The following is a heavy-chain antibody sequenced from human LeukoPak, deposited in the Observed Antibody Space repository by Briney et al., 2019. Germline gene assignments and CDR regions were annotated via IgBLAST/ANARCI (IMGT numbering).Heavy chain of an antibody. CDR3: ARLGIAAAGTHFDY. CDR2: IYYSGST. CDR1: GGSISSSSYY. V-gene: IGHV4-39*01. Sequence: PSETLSLTCTVSGGSISSSSYYWGWIRQPPGKGLEWIGSIYYSGSTYYNPSLKSRVTISVDTSKNQFSLKLSSVTAADTAVYYCARLGIAAAGTHFDYWGQGTLVTVSS. D-gene: IGHD6-13*01. J-gene: IGHJ4*02.